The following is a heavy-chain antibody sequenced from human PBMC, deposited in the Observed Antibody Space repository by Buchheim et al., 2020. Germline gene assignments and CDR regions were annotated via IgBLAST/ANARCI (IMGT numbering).Heavy chain of an antibody. CDR3: ARDRMDFWSGYFDS. J-gene: IGHJ4*02. Sequence: QVQLVESGGGVVQPGRSLRLSCAASGFTFSSYAMHWVRQAPGKGLEWVAVISYDGSNKYYADSVKGRFTISRDNSKNTLYLQMNSLRAEDTAVYYCARDRMDFWSGYFDSWGQGTL. V-gene: IGHV3-30*04. CDR1: GFTFSSYA. D-gene: IGHD3-3*01. CDR2: ISYDGSNK.